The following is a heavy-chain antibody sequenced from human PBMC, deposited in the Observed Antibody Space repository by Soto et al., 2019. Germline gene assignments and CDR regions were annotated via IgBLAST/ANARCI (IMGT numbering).Heavy chain of an antibody. V-gene: IGHV3-30-3*01. Sequence: PGGSLRLSCAASGFTFSSYAMHWVRQAPGKGLEWVAVISYDGSNKYYADSVKGRFTISRDNSKNTLYLQMNSLRAEDTAVYYCARDRPVYGSGSYPHRANWFDPWGQGTLVTVSS. D-gene: IGHD3-10*01. CDR2: ISYDGSNK. CDR1: GFTFSSYA. J-gene: IGHJ5*02. CDR3: ARDRPVYGSGSYPHRANWFDP.